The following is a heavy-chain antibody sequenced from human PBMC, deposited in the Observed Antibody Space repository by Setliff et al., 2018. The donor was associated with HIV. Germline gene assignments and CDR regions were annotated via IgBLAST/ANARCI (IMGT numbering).Heavy chain of an antibody. CDR1: GYSSAGNLA. CDR2: IWHAGNT. V-gene: IGHV4-38-2*02. J-gene: IGHJ3*02. Sequence: ASETLSLTCTVSGYSSAGNLAWAWIRQHPKKGLEWIGSIWHAGNTLYNPSLKSRVSISLDTSMEEFGLQLSSVTAADTAGYYCARAVNLTFDIWSLGTMVTVSS. CDR3: ARAVNLTFDI.